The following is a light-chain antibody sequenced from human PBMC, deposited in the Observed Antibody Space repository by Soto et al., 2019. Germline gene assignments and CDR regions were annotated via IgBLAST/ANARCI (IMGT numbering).Light chain of an antibody. V-gene: IGLV2-14*01. CDR1: SSDIGAYNY. CDR2: GVS. CDR3: HSYTSSHNRV. Sequence: QSVLTQPASVSGSPGQSITISCTGTSSDIGAYNYVSWYQHHPGKAPKVIIYGVSNRPSGVSNRFSGSKSGNTASLTISGIQAEDEAGYYCHSYTSSHNRVFGGGTKLTVL. J-gene: IGLJ2*01.